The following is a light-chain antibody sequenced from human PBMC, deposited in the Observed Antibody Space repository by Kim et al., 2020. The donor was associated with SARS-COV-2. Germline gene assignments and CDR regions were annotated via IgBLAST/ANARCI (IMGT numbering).Light chain of an antibody. Sequence: GAVTLTCGLSSGSVSTSYYPGWYQQAPGQAPRTLIYSTNTRSSGVPDRFSGSILGNKAALTITGAQADDESDYYCVLYMGSGIWVFGGGTQLTVL. CDR1: SGSVSTSYY. CDR2: STN. J-gene: IGLJ3*02. V-gene: IGLV8-61*01. CDR3: VLYMGSGIWV.